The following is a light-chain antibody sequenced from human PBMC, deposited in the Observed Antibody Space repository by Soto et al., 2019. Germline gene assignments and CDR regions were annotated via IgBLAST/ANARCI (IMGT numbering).Light chain of an antibody. CDR2: GAS. CDR3: QQYTGPPTT. J-gene: IGKJ5*01. CDR1: QSVSSNC. V-gene: IGKV3-20*01. Sequence: EIVMTQSPATLSVSPGERATLSCRASQSVSSNCLAWCQQRPGQAPRLLIYGASTRAAGIPDRFSGSGSGTDFTLTITRLEPEDSAVYFCQQYTGPPTTFGQGTRLEIK.